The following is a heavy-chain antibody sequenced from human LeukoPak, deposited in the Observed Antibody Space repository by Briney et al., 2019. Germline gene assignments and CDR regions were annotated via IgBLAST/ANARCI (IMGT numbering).Heavy chain of an antibody. CDR2: INPNSGGT. J-gene: IGHJ6*03. CDR1: GYTFAGYY. V-gene: IGHV1-2*02. D-gene: IGHD6-13*01. CDR3: ASPVGSNFYYYMDV. Sequence: ASVKVSCKASGYTFAGYYMHWVRQAPGQGLEWMGWINPNSGGTNYAQKFQGRVTMTRDTSISTAYMELSRLRSDDTAIYYCASPVGSNFYYYMDVWGKGTTVTVPS.